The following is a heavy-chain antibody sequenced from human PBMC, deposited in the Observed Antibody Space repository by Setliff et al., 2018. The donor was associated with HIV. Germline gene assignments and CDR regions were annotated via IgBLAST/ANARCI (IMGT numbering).Heavy chain of an antibody. CDR1: GGSISNFY. V-gene: IGHV4-4*07. J-gene: IGHJ5*02. D-gene: IGHD3-22*01. Sequence: SETLSLTCSVSGGSISNFYWSWIRQPPGKGLEWVGHIYSTGDTNYNPSLKSRVTLSADTSKNQLSLSLTSVTAADTAVYYCAIVRLTMIMMVDYFDPWGQGTLVTVSS. CDR2: IYSTGDT. CDR3: AIVRLTMIMMVDYFDP.